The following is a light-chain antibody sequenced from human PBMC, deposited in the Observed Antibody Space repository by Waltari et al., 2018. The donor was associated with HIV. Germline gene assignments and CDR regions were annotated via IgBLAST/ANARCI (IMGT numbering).Light chain of an antibody. CDR2: EVN. CDR3: SSFGRGNTVL. V-gene: IGLV2-14*01. Sequence: QSALTQPASVSGSPGQSITISCTGTSSDVGAYYYVSWYQLYPGKAPKVMMFEVNNRPSGVSDRFSGSKSGNTASLTISGLQVEDEAVYFCSSFGRGNTVLFGGGTKVTVL. J-gene: IGLJ2*01. CDR1: SSDVGAYYY.